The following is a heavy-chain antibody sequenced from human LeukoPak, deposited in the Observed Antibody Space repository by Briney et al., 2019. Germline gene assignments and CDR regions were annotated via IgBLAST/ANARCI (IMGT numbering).Heavy chain of an antibody. D-gene: IGHD6-19*01. Sequence: SRTLSLTCAISGDSVSSNSAAWNWIRQSPSRGLEWLGRTYYRSKWYNDYAVSVKSRITINPDTSKNQFSLQLNSVTPEDTAVYCCARALSGWYAASTRPFDYWGQGTLVTVSS. CDR1: GDSVSSNSAA. J-gene: IGHJ4*02. CDR3: ARALSGWYAASTRPFDY. CDR2: TYYRSKWYN. V-gene: IGHV6-1*01.